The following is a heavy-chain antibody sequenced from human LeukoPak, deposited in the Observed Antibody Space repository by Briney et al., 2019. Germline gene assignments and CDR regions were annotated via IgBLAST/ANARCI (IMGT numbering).Heavy chain of an antibody. CDR1: GGSISSYY. Sequence: KSSETLSLTYTVSGGSISSYYWSWIRQPPGKGLEWIGYIYYSGSTNYNPSLKSRVTISVDTSKNQFSLKLSSVTAADTAVYYCARGRYGGYTFDYWGQGTLVTVSS. J-gene: IGHJ4*02. CDR3: ARGRYGGYTFDY. V-gene: IGHV4-59*01. CDR2: IYYSGST. D-gene: IGHD5-12*01.